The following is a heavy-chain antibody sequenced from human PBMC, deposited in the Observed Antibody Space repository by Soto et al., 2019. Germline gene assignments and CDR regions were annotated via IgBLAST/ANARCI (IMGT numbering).Heavy chain of an antibody. CDR2: IIPIFGTA. J-gene: IGHJ4*02. CDR3: ARDGGGPYYDSSGWEDY. V-gene: IGHV1-69*01. D-gene: IGHD3-22*01. Sequence: QVQLVQSGAEVKKPGSSVKVSCKASGGTFSSYAISWVRQAPGQGLEWMGGIIPIFGTANYAQKVQGRVTITADESTSTDYMEMSSLRSEDTAVYDCARDGGGPYYDSSGWEDYWGQGTLVTVSS. CDR1: GGTFSSYA.